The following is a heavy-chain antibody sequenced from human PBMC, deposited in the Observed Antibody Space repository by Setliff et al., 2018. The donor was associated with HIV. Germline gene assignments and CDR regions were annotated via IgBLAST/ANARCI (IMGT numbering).Heavy chain of an antibody. CDR1: GGSININNYY. D-gene: IGHD6-6*01. CDR3: ARDSDLDYSSSARWYFDL. Sequence: SETLSLTCTVSGGSININNYYWGWIRQPPGKGLEWIGSIYYSGATYYKPSLKSRLTIAIDTSKNQFSLKLNSVTAADTAVYYCARDSDLDYSSSARWYFDLWGRGTLVTVSS. CDR2: IYYSGAT. J-gene: IGHJ2*01. V-gene: IGHV4-39*07.